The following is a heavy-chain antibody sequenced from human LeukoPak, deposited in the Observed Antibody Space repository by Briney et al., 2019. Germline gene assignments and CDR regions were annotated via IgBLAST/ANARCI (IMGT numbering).Heavy chain of an antibody. CDR2: ISYDGSNK. J-gene: IGHJ4*02. CDR1: GFTFSSYG. Sequence: GRSLRLSCAASGFTFSSYGMHWVRQAPGKGLEWVAVISYDGSNKYYADSVKGRFTISRDNSKNTLYLQMNSLRAEDTAVYYCAKDPDLGYCSGGSCYSDYWGQGTLVTVSS. CDR3: AKDPDLGYCSGGSCYSDY. D-gene: IGHD2-15*01. V-gene: IGHV3-30*18.